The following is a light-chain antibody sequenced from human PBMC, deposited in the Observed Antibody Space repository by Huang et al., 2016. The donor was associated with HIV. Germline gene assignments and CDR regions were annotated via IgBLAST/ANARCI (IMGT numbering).Light chain of an antibody. J-gene: IGKJ3*01. Sequence: EIMLTQSPATLSLSLGERATLSCRANQSIDYYLAWYQQKPGQSPRLLIFDVSTRATGIPARFSGSGSGTNFTLTISSLEPEDFAVYYCQQRSNWPITFGPGTRVDI. CDR2: DVS. CDR3: QQRSNWPIT. V-gene: IGKV3-11*01. CDR1: QSIDYY.